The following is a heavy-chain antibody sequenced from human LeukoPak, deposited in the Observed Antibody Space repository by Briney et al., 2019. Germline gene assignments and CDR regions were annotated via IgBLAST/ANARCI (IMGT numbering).Heavy chain of an antibody. V-gene: IGHV3-30*04. CDR1: GFTFSSYA. CDR3: ASSTYSGSHWDAFNI. CDR2: ISYDGSNK. J-gene: IGHJ3*02. Sequence: GGSLRLSCAASGFTFSSYAMHWVRQAPGKGLEWVAVISYDGSNKYYADSVKGRFTISRDNSKNTLYLQMNSLRAEDTAVYYCASSTYSGSHWDAFNIWGQGTMVTVSS. D-gene: IGHD1-26*01.